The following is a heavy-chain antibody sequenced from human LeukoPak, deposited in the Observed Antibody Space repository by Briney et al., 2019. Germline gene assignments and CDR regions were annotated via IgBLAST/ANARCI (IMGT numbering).Heavy chain of an antibody. J-gene: IGHJ4*02. D-gene: IGHD1-14*01. Sequence: PGGSLRLSCAASRFTFSAYSMTWVRQAPGKGLEWVSYISGTSSFTNYAASVKGRFTISRDNAKNSLFLQMNSLRAEDTAVYYCARDLGISAYWGQGALVTVSS. V-gene: IGHV3-11*05. CDR1: RFTFSAYS. CDR3: ARDLGISAY. CDR2: ISGTSSFT.